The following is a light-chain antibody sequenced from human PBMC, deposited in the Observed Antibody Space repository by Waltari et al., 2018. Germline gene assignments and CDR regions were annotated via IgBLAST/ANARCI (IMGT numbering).Light chain of an antibody. CDR1: SSDVGNYNV. V-gene: IGLV2-23*02. CDR3: CSYAGGTTYV. J-gene: IGLJ1*01. Sequence: QPALTQPASVSGSPGQSITLSCTGTSSDVGNYNVVSWYQQYPGKAPKFIIYDVSEGPSWVSNRFSGSKSGNTASLTISGLQAEDEADYYCCSYAGGTTYVFGTGTKVTVL. CDR2: DVS.